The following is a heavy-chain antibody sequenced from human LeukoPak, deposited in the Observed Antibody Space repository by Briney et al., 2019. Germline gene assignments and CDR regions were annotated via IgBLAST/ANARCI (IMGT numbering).Heavy chain of an antibody. J-gene: IGHJ4*02. V-gene: IGHV1-69*04. CDR2: IIPILGIA. CDR3: SRGEVDGPDFDY. Sequence: ASVKVSCTASGGTFSSYAISWVRQAPGQGLEWMGRIIPILGIANYAQKFQGRVTITADKSTSTAYMELSSLTSDDMAVYYCSRGEVDGPDFDYWGQGTLVTVSS. D-gene: IGHD1-26*01. CDR1: GGTFSSYA.